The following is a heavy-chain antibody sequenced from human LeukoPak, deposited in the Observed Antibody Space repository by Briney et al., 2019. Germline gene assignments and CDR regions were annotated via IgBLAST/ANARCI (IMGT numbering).Heavy chain of an antibody. CDR3: ASRTGPFNY. D-gene: IGHD7-27*01. Sequence: GGSLRLSCAASGFIVSQNYMSWVRQAPGEGLEWVSTISASDGSTYYADSVKGRFTISRDNSENTLYMQMDSLRDEDTAVYYCASRTGPFNYWGQGALVTVSS. CDR1: GFIVSQNY. V-gene: IGHV3-23*01. J-gene: IGHJ4*02. CDR2: ISASDGST.